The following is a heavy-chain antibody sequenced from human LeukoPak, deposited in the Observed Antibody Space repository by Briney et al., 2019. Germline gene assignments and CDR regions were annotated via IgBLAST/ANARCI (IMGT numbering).Heavy chain of an antibody. J-gene: IGHJ4*02. Sequence: GGSLRLSCAASGFTFSNYAMSWVRQAPGKRLEWVSAISDSGGSTYYADSVKGRFTISRDNAKNSLYLQMNSLRAEDTAVYYCARRRDSGSLQHFDYWGQGTLVTVSS. V-gene: IGHV3-23*01. CDR2: ISDSGGST. CDR3: ARRRDSGSLQHFDY. CDR1: GFTFSNYA. D-gene: IGHD1-26*01.